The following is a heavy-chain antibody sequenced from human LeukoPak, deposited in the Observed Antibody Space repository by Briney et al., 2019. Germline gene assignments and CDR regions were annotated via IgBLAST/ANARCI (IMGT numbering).Heavy chain of an antibody. CDR3: ARGFGRGARGAKDYYGMEV. J-gene: IGHJ6*02. Sequence: ASVKVSCKASGYTFTSYDINWVRQATGQGLEWMGWMNPNSSNTAYAKNFQGRVTMTRDNTISTAYMALSSLGSEDRAVYSCARGFGRGARGAKDYYGMEVWGQGTPVTVSS. CDR1: GYTFTSYD. V-gene: IGHV1-8*01. CDR2: MNPNSSNT. D-gene: IGHD2-15*01.